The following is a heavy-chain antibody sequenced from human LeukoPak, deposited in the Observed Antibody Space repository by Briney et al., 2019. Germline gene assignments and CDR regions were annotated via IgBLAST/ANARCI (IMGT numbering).Heavy chain of an antibody. CDR3: VSHSDPFTGYSFDY. Sequence: PGGSLRLSCAASGFTVTSNYMTWVRQAPGKGLEWVSIIYDNGDTYYADSVKGRFTVTRDSSKNTVSLEMNSLRVDDTAVYYCVSHSDPFTGYSFDYWGQGTLVTVSS. J-gene: IGHJ4*02. V-gene: IGHV3-53*01. CDR2: IYDNGDT. CDR1: GFTVTSNY. D-gene: IGHD3-9*01.